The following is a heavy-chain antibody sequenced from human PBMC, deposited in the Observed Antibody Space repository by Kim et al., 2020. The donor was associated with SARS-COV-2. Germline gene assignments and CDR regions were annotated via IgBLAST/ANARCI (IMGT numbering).Heavy chain of an antibody. Sequence: GGSLRLSCAASGFTFSSYAMSWVRQAPGKGLEWVSAISGSGGSTYYADSVKGRFTISRDNSKNTLYLQMNSLRAEDTAVYYCAKVAWDLLGYCSSTSCYAMSPPDYWGQGTLVTVSS. CDR2: ISGSGGST. CDR1: GFTFSSYA. CDR3: AKVAWDLLGYCSSTSCYAMSPPDY. J-gene: IGHJ4*02. D-gene: IGHD2-2*01. V-gene: IGHV3-23*01.